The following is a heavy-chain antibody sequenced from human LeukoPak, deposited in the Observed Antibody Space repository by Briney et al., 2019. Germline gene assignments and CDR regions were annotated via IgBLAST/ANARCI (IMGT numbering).Heavy chain of an antibody. V-gene: IGHV5-10-1*01. CDR3: ARQYHYDSSGYPYAFEI. CDR1: GYRFASYW. J-gene: IGHJ3*02. CDR2: IDPSDSHT. Sequence: GESLKISCKGSGYRFASYWISWVRQMPGKGLEWMGRIDPSDSHTNYSPSFQGHVTISGDKSISTAYLQWSSLKASDTAMYYCARQYHYDSSGYPYAFEIWGQGTMVPVSS. D-gene: IGHD3-22*01.